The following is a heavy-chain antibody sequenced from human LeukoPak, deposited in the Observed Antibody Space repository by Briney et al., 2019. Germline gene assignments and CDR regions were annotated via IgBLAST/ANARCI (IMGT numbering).Heavy chain of an antibody. J-gene: IGHJ4*02. V-gene: IGHV4-39*01. CDR2: IYYSGST. CDR3: ASPSSGYAPYYFDY. D-gene: IGHD3-22*01. Sequence: KPSETLSLTCTVSGGSISSSSYYWGWIRQPPGKGLEWIGSIYYSGSTYYNPSLKSRVTISVDTSKNQFSLKLSSVTAADTAVYCCASPSSGYAPYYFDYWGQGTLVTVSS. CDR1: GGSISSSSYY.